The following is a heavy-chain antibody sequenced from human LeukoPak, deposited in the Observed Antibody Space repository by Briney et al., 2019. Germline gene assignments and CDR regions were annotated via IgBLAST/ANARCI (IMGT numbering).Heavy chain of an antibody. J-gene: IGHJ5*02. CDR3: ARRQLIFSTGWYGDWFDP. Sequence: GESLKISCKGSGYSFTSYWIGWVRQMPGKGLEWMVIIYPGDSDTRYSPSFQGQVTISADKSISTAYLQWSSLKASDTAMYYCARRQLIFSTGWYGDWFDPWGQGTLVTVSS. D-gene: IGHD6-19*01. CDR2: IYPGDSDT. V-gene: IGHV5-51*01. CDR1: GYSFTSYW.